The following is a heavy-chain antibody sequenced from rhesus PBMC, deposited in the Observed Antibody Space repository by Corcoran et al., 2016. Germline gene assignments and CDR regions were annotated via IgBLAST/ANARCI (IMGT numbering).Heavy chain of an antibody. CDR3: ARDWGYEDDYGYYYYGLDS. V-gene: IGHV3-54*02. D-gene: IGHD3-9*01. Sequence: EVQLVESGGGLVQPGGSLRLSCAASGFTFSSYGMHWVRQAPGKGVEWVAVISYDGRKKYYADSVKDRFTISRDNSKNMLYLQMNNLKLEDTAVYYCARDWGYEDDYGYYYYGLDSWGQGVVVTVSS. CDR2: ISYDGRKK. CDR1: GFTFSSYG. J-gene: IGHJ6*01.